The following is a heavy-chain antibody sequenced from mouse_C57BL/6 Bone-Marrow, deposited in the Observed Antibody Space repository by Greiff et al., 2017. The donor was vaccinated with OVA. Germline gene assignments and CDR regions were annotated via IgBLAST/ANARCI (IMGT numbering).Heavy chain of an antibody. J-gene: IGHJ3*01. V-gene: IGHV1-55*01. D-gene: IGHD2-4*01. CDR2: IYPGSGST. CDR1: GYTFTSYW. CDR3: ARHDYDDNAY. Sequence: QVHVKQPGAELVKPGASVKMSCKASGYTFTSYWITWVKQRPGQGLEWIGDIYPGSGSTNYNEKFKSKATLTVDTSSSTAYMQLSSLTSEDSAVYYCARHDYDDNAYWGQGTLVTVSA.